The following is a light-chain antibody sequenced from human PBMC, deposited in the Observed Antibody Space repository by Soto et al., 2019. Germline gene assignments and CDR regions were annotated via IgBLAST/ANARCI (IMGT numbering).Light chain of an antibody. Sequence: QSVLTQPPSVSGAPGQRVTISCTGSSSNIGAGYDVHWYQQRPGTAPKLLIFGNINRPSGVPDRFSGSKSGTSASLAITGLQAEDEADYYCSSYTSSSSYYVFGTGTKVTVL. CDR2: GNI. V-gene: IGLV1-40*01. J-gene: IGLJ1*01. CDR1: SSNIGAGYD. CDR3: SSYTSSSSYYV.